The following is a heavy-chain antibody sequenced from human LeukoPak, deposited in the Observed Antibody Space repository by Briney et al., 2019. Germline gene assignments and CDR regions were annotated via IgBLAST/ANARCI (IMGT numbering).Heavy chain of an antibody. CDR2: INPNSGGT. Sequence: GASVKVSCKASGYTFTGYYMHWVRQAPGQGLEWMGWINPNSGGTNYAEKFQGRVTMTRDTSISTAYMELSRLRSDDTAVYYCASVIAVQADAFDIWGQGTMVTVSS. V-gene: IGHV1-2*02. D-gene: IGHD6-19*01. J-gene: IGHJ3*02. CDR3: ASVIAVQADAFDI. CDR1: GYTFTGYY.